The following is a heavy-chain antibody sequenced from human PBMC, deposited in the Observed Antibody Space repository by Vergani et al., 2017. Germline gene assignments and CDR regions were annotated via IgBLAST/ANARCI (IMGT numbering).Heavy chain of an antibody. CDR3: ATAGAAYCRGASCYDFFEY. D-gene: IGHD2-15*01. CDR2: TRYDGIVE. V-gene: IGHV3-30*02. J-gene: IGHJ4*02. Sequence: VHLLESGGGQVEAGGSLRLSCVASGFTFSNFAMSWVRQTSGKGLEWVAFTRYDGIVEYYGDSVRGRFTISRDSSKNTLYLQMNRLRPEDTAVYYCATAGAAYCRGASCYDFFEYWGQGTLVTVAS. CDR1: GFTFSNFA.